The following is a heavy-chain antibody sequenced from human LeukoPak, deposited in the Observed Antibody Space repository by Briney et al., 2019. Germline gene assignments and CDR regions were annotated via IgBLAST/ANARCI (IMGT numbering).Heavy chain of an antibody. CDR3: ARRDCSSTSCPFDY. CDR1: GYSFTTYW. J-gene: IGHJ4*02. D-gene: IGHD2-2*01. V-gene: IGHV5-51*01. CDR2: IYPGDSET. Sequence: GESLQISCKGSGYSFTTYWIGWVRQMPGKGLEWMGIIYPGDSETRCSPSFQGQVTISADKSISTAYLQWSSLKASDTAMYYCARRDCSSTSCPFDYWGQGTLVTVSS.